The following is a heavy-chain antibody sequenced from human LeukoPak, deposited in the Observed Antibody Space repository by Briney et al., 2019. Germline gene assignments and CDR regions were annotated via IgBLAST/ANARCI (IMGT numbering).Heavy chain of an antibody. CDR1: GFTFSRFW. D-gene: IGHD3-16*02. V-gene: IGHV3-7*01. J-gene: IGHJ4*02. Sequence: GGYLRLSCAASGFTFSRFWMTWVRQAPGKGLEWVANIKEDGSEKYYVDSVRGRFTISRDNAKNSLYLQMNSLRAEDTAVYYCARIYDYVWGSYRYTYYFDYWGQGTLVTVSS. CDR2: IKEDGSEK. CDR3: ARIYDYVWGSYRYTYYFDY.